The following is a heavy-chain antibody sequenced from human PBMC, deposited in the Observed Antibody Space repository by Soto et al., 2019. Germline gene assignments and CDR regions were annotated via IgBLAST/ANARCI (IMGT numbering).Heavy chain of an antibody. Sequence: PGGSLRLSCAASGFTFSSYEMNWVRQAPGKGLEWVSYISSSGSTIYYADSVKGRFTISRDNAKNSLYLQMNSLRAEDTAVYYCARDTRDNTPYYYDSRGGWFDPWGQGTLVTVSS. V-gene: IGHV3-48*03. CDR2: ISSSGSTI. D-gene: IGHD3-22*01. CDR1: GFTFSSYE. J-gene: IGHJ5*02. CDR3: ARDTRDNTPYYYDSRGGWFDP.